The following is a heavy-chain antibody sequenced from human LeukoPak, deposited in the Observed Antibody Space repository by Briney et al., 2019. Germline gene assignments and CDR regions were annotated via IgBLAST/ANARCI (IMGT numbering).Heavy chain of an antibody. J-gene: IGHJ4*02. CDR1: GYTFTSYY. Sequence: GASVKVSCKASGYTFTSYYMHWVRQAPGQGLEWMGIINPSGGSTSYAQKFQGRVTMTRDTSTSTVYMELSSLRSEDTAVYYCARAHSIAAAGTTGFDYWGQGTLVTVSS. V-gene: IGHV1-46*01. CDR3: ARAHSIAAAGTTGFDY. D-gene: IGHD6-13*01. CDR2: INPSGGST.